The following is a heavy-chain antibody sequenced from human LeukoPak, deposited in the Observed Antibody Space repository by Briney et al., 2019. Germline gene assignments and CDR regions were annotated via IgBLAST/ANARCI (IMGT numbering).Heavy chain of an antibody. J-gene: IGHJ4*02. CDR1: GGSISSYY. D-gene: IGHD2-15*01. CDR3: ARGASLLAPVDY. V-gene: IGHV4-59*08. Sequence: SETLSLTCTVSGGSISSYYWSWIRQPPGQGLEWIGCFSYSGSTNYDPSLKSRLTISADTSKNQFSLRLSSVTAADTAMYYCARGASLLAPVDYWGQGTLVTVSS. CDR2: FSYSGST.